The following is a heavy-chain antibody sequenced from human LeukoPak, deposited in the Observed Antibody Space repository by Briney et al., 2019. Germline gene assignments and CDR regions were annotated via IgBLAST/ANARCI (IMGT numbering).Heavy chain of an antibody. CDR1: GGSFSGYY. Sequence: SETLSLTCAVYGGSFSGYYWSWIRQPPGKGLEWIGEINHSGSTNYNPSLKSRVTISVDTSKNQFSLKLSSVTAADTAVYYCVRVRRNYYEVAVDPWGQGTLVTASS. D-gene: IGHD3-22*01. CDR3: VRVRRNYYEVAVDP. CDR2: INHSGST. V-gene: IGHV4-34*01. J-gene: IGHJ5*02.